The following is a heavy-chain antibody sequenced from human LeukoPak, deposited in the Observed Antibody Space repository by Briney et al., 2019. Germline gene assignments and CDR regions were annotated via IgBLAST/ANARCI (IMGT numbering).Heavy chain of an antibody. J-gene: IGHJ4*02. V-gene: IGHV3-30-3*01. CDR2: ISYDGSNK. D-gene: IGHD2-21*01. CDR3: ARGGRHRTSIQWGYFDY. Sequence: PGGSLRLSCAASGCTFSSYAMHWVRQAPGKGLERVAVISYDGSNKYYADSVKGRFTISRDNSKNTLYLQMNSLRAEDTAVYYCARGGRHRTSIQWGYFDYWGQGTLVTVSS. CDR1: GCTFSSYA.